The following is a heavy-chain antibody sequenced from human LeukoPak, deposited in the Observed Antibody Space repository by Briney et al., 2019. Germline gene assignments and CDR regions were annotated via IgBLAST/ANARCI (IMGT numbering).Heavy chain of an antibody. J-gene: IGHJ4*02. CDR3: ARDFEAGGIAVAVDC. V-gene: IGHV1-2*02. Sequence: ASVKVSCKASGYTFTGYYVHWVRQAPGQGLEWMGWINPNSGGTNYAQKFQGRVTMTRDTSISTAYMELSRLRSDDTAVYYCARDFEAGGIAVAVDCWGQGTLVTVSS. CDR1: GYTFTGYY. D-gene: IGHD6-19*01. CDR2: INPNSGGT.